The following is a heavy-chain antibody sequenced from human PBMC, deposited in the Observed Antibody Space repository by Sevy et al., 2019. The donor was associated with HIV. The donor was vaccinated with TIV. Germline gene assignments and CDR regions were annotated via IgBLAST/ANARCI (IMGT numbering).Heavy chain of an antibody. Sequence: SETLSLTCTVSGGSISSSSYYWGWIRQPPGKGLEWIGSIYYSWSTYYNPSLKSRVTISVDTSKNQFSLKLSSVTAADTAVYYCATPGGYEFHYFDYWGQGTLVTVSS. D-gene: IGHD5-12*01. J-gene: IGHJ4*02. CDR1: GGSISSSSYY. V-gene: IGHV4-39*01. CDR3: ATPGGYEFHYFDY. CDR2: IYYSWST.